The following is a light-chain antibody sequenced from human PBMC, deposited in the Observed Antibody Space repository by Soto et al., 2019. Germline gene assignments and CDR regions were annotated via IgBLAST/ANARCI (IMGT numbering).Light chain of an antibody. J-gene: IGKJ1*01. V-gene: IGKV3-15*01. Sequence: EIVMTQSTASRSVSPGERATLSCTASQRVSRYFEGYQQKPGQAPRILIHGASTWATGVPARFSGSGSGTEFTLTISSLQSEDSAIYYCQHYKTWPRTFGQGTKGEIK. CDR3: QHYKTWPRT. CDR2: GAS. CDR1: QRVSRY.